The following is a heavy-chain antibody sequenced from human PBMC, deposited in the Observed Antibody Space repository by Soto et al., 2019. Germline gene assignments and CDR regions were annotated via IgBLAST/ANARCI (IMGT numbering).Heavy chain of an antibody. Sequence: SETLSLTCAVSGVSISSSNWWSWVRQPPGKGLEWIREIYHSGSTNYNPSLKSRVTISVDKSKNQFSLNLNSVTAADTAVYYCALSSGASFYWGQGTLVTVSS. CDR2: IYHSGST. D-gene: IGHD2-15*01. CDR1: GVSISSSNW. CDR3: ALSSGASFY. V-gene: IGHV4-4*02. J-gene: IGHJ4*02.